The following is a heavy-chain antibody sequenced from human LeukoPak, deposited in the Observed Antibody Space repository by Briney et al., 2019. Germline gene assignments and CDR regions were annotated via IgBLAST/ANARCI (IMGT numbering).Heavy chain of an antibody. Sequence: SETLSLTCTVSGGSINSGGYYWSWIRQHPGKGLEWIGHIYYSGSTYYNPSLKSRVTISVDRSKNQFSLKLSSVTAADTAVYYCARLDYGDYASNWFDPWGQGTLVTVSS. CDR3: ARLDYGDYASNWFDP. D-gene: IGHD4-17*01. CDR2: IYYSGST. V-gene: IGHV4-31*03. J-gene: IGHJ5*02. CDR1: GGSINSGGYY.